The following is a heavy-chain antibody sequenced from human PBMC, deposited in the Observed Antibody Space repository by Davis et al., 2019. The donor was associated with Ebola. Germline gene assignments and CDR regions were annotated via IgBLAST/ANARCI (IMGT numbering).Heavy chain of an antibody. CDR3: AGGTAMGDY. V-gene: IGHV3-21*01. D-gene: IGHD5-18*01. J-gene: IGHJ4*02. CDR2: ISSSSSYI. Sequence: GESLKISCAASGFTFSSYSMNWVRQAPGKGLEWVSSISSSSSYIYYADSVKGRFTISRDNAKNSLYLQMNSLRAEDTAVYYCAGGTAMGDYWGQGTLVTVSS. CDR1: GFTFSSYS.